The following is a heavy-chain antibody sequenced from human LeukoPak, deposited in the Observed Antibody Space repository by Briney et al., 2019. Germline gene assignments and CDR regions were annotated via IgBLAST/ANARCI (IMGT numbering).Heavy chain of an antibody. CDR3: VRREGSGYYSDP. Sequence: GGSLRLSCAASGFTFSIHYMDWVRQAPGKGLEWVGRIRNRANGYTTKYAASVKDRFTISRDNSKNTLYLQMSSLRAEDTAVYYCVRREGSGYYSDPWGQGTLVTVSS. V-gene: IGHV3-72*01. D-gene: IGHD3-22*01. J-gene: IGHJ5*02. CDR1: GFTFSIHY. CDR2: IRNRANGYTT.